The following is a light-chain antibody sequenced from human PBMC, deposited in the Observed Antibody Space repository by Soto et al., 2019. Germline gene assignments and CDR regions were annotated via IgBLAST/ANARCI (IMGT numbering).Light chain of an antibody. Sequence: EIVLTQSPGTPSLSPGERATLSCRASQIVSSTYLAWFQQKAGQAPRLLIYGASTRATGIPDRFSGSGSGTDFTLTISGLEPEDFALYYCQQYDVTPPNTFGGGTKVEV. CDR2: GAS. CDR3: QQYDVTPPNT. J-gene: IGKJ4*01. V-gene: IGKV3-20*01. CDR1: QIVSSTY.